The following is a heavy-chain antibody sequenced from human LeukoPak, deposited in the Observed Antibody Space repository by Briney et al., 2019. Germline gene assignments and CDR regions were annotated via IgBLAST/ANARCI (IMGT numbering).Heavy chain of an antibody. CDR3: AKLDDRILEWSLSYFDY. Sequence: GGSLRLSCAASGFTFSSYAMSWVRQAPGKGLEWVSAISGSGGSTYYADSVKGRFTISRDNSKNTLYLQMNSLRAEDTAVYYCAKLDDRILEWSLSYFDYWGQGTLVTVSP. V-gene: IGHV3-23*01. D-gene: IGHD3-3*01. CDR2: ISGSGGST. J-gene: IGHJ4*02. CDR1: GFTFSSYA.